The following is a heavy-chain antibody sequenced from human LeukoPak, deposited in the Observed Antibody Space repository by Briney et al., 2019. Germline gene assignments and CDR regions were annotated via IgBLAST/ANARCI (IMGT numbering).Heavy chain of an antibody. J-gene: IGHJ5*02. Sequence: ASVKVSCKASGGTFSSYAISWVRQAPGQGLEWMGGIIPIFGTANYAQKFQGRVTITADKSTSTAYMELSSLRSEDTAVYYCARAGVVVAATTNWFDPWGQGTLVTVSS. CDR3: ARAGVVVAATTNWFDP. CDR1: GGTFSSYA. V-gene: IGHV1-69*06. CDR2: IIPIFGTA. D-gene: IGHD2-15*01.